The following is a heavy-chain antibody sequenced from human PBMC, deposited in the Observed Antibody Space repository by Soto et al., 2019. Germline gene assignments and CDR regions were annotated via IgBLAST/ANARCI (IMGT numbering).Heavy chain of an antibody. CDR2: IRQDGGDK. CDR3: ARVACGGNCYSRPWYFDI. D-gene: IGHD2-21*02. CDR1: GFTFSNYW. V-gene: IGHV3-7*03. Sequence: EVQLVESGGGLVQPGGSLRLSCVASGFTFSNYWMGWVRQAPGKGLEWVANIRQDGGDKRDLDSVKGRFTISRDNAQNSLYLKMNSLRAEDTAVYYCARVACGGNCYSRPWYFDIWGRGTLVTVSS. J-gene: IGHJ2*01.